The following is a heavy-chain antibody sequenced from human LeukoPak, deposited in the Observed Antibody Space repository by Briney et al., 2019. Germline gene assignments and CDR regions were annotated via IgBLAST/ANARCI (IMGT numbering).Heavy chain of an antibody. CDR2: IWFDGSVK. J-gene: IGHJ4*02. CDR1: GFTFNTHG. Sequence: QPGGSLRLSCAASGFTFNTHGMHWVRQAPGKGVEWVAAIWFDGSVKHYSDAVKGRFTISRDNSLNTLYLQMNSLRVEDTAMYYCAKDTAIQFLEPAFWGQGTLVTVSS. D-gene: IGHD3-3*01. V-gene: IGHV3-33*06. CDR3: AKDTAIQFLEPAF.